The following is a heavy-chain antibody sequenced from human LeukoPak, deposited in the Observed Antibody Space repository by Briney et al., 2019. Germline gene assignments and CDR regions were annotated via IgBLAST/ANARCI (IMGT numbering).Heavy chain of an antibody. CDR3: AKILKTPTYYDFWSGYYGYYYMDV. J-gene: IGHJ6*03. CDR1: GFTFSSYW. CDR2: IKQDGSEK. D-gene: IGHD3-3*01. Sequence: GGSLRLPCAASGFTFSSYWMSWVRQAPGKGLEWVANIKQDGSEKYYVDSVKGRFTISRDNAKNSLYLQMNSLRAEDTAVYYCAKILKTPTYYDFWSGYYGYYYMDVSGKGTTVTVSS. V-gene: IGHV3-7*01.